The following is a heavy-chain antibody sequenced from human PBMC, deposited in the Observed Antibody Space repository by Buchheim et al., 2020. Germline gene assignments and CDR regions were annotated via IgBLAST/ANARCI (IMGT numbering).Heavy chain of an antibody. CDR1: GFTFSSYG. CDR3: ARYNYYYYYGMDV. V-gene: IGHV3-33*01. Sequence: QVQLVESGGGVVQPGRSLRLSCAASGFTFSSYGMHWVRQAPGKGLEWVAVIWYDGSNKYYADSVKGRFAISKDNSKNTLYLQMNSLRAEDTAVYYCARYNYYYYYGMDVWGQGTT. CDR2: IWYDGSNK. D-gene: IGHD1-14*01. J-gene: IGHJ6*02.